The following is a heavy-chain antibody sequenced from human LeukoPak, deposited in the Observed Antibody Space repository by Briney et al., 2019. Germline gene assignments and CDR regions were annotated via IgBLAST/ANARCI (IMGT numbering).Heavy chain of an antibody. V-gene: IGHV4-31*03. CDR3: ARYCSSTKCPFDF. D-gene: IGHD2-2*01. J-gene: IGHJ4*02. CDR2: IHHSGHT. Sequence: PSETLSLTCTVSGGSISSGIYFWSWIRQHPGKGLEWMGYIHHSGHTYYNPSLRSRLTISMDRSKNQFSLSLSAVTDADTAMYYCARYCSSTKCPFDFWGQGTLVTVSS. CDR1: GGSISSGIYF.